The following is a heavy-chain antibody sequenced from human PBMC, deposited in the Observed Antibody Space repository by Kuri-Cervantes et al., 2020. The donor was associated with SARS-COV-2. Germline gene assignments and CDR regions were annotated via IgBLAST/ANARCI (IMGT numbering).Heavy chain of an antibody. CDR1: GYTFTSYD. CDR3: ARDFSGDIVVVPAI. V-gene: IGHV1-2*02. J-gene: IGHJ4*02. CDR2: INPNSGGT. Sequence: ASVKVSCKASGYTFTSYDINWVRQAPGQGLEWMGWINPNSGGTNYAQKFQGRVTMTRDTSISTAYMELSRLRSDDTAVYYCARDFSGDIVVVPAIWGQGTLVTVSS. D-gene: IGHD2-2*01.